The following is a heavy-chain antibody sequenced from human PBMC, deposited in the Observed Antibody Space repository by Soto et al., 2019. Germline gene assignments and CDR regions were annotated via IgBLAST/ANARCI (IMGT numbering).Heavy chain of an antibody. V-gene: IGHV3-9*01. CDR3: TKGEGRQLVQGYFDY. CDR1: GFTFDDYA. J-gene: IGHJ4*02. CDR2: ISWNSGSI. Sequence: EVQLVESGGGLVQPGRSLRLSCAASGFTFDDYAMHWVRQAPGKGLEWVSGISWNSGSIGYADSVKGRFTISRDNAKNSLYLQMNSLRAEDTALYYCTKGEGRQLVQGYFDYWGQGTLVTVSS. D-gene: IGHD6-6*01.